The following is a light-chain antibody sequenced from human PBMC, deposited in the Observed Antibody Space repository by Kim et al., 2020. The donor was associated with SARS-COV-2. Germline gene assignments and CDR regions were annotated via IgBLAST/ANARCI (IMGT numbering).Light chain of an antibody. CDR2: SNN. V-gene: IGLV1-44*01. Sequence: QSVLTQPPSASGTPGQRVTISCSGSSSNIGSNTVNWYQQLPGTAPKLLIYSNNQRPSGVPDRFSGSKSGTSASLAISGLQSEDEADYYCAAWDDSLNGPLFGGGTHLTFL. CDR3: AAWDDSLNGPL. J-gene: IGLJ2*01. CDR1: SSNIGSNT.